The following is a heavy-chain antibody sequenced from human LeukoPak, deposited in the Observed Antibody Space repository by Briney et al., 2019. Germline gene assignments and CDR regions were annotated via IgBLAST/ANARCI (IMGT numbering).Heavy chain of an antibody. D-gene: IGHD4-17*01. CDR2: IYYSGST. Sequence: SEPLTLTCTVSGGLFCSYYGSWIRQPPGKGLDWIGHIYYSGSTTYNPSLKSRVNISVDTHKNQFSLRLSSVTAADTAMYYCARVKSVDYEFDYWGQGTLVSVSS. CDR1: GGLFCSYY. V-gene: IGHV4-59*01. CDR3: ARVKSVDYEFDY. J-gene: IGHJ4*02.